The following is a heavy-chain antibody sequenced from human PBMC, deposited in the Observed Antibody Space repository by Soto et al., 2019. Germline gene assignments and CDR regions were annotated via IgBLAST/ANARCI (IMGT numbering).Heavy chain of an antibody. CDR2: IIPIFGTA. D-gene: IGHD3-22*01. Sequence: SVKVSCKASGGTFSSYAISWVRQAPGQGLEWMGGIIPIFGTANYAQKFQGRVTITADESTSTAYMELSSLRSEDTAVYYCARDLRVLYYYDSSGPLDAFDIWGQGTMVTVSS. CDR1: GGTFSSYA. V-gene: IGHV1-69*13. CDR3: ARDLRVLYYYDSSGPLDAFDI. J-gene: IGHJ3*02.